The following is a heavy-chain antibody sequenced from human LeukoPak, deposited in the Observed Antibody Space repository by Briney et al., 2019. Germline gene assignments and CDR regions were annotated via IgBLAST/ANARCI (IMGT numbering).Heavy chain of an antibody. V-gene: IGHV3-49*03. D-gene: IGHD2-15*01. CDR1: GFTFGDYA. J-gene: IGHJ6*03. Sequence: GGSLRLSCTASGFTFGDYAMSWFRQAPGKGLEWVGFIRSKAYGGTTEYAASVKGRFTISRDDSKSIAYLQMNSLKTEDTAVYYCTRFSTLLRMGMAYYYYYMDVWGKGTTVTVSS. CDR2: IRSKAYGGTT. CDR3: TRFSTLLRMGMAYYYYYMDV.